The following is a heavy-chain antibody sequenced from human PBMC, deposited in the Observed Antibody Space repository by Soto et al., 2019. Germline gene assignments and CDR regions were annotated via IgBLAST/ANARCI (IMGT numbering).Heavy chain of an antibody. CDR2: IYHSGST. J-gene: IGHJ4*02. CDR1: GVSISSGGYS. CDR3: ARGPPFGY. D-gene: IGHD3-10*01. V-gene: IGHV4-30-2*01. Sequence: SETLSLTCAVSGVSISSGGYSWSWIRQPPGKGLEWIGYIYHSGSTYYNPSLKSRVTISVDRSKNQFSLKLSSVTAADTAVYYCARGPPFGYWGQGTLVTVS.